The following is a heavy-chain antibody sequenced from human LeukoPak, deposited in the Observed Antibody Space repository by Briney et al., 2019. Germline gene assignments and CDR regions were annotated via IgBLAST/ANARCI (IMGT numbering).Heavy chain of an antibody. J-gene: IGHJ6*03. D-gene: IGHD1-14*01. CDR3: ASNRAGYYYYYMDV. CDR1: GFTFSAYW. V-gene: IGHV3-7*01. CDR2: IKEDGIEK. Sequence: PGGSLRLSCTTSGFTFSAYWMTWVRQAPGKGLEWAANIKEDGIEKYYVDSVKGRFTISRDNAKNSLYLQMNSLRAEDTAVYYCASNRAGYYYYYMDVWGKGTTVTVSS.